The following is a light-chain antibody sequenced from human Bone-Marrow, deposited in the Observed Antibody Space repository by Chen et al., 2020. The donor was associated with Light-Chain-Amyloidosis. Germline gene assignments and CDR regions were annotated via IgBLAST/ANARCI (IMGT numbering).Light chain of an antibody. CDR2: GAS. CDR3: QQYGSSPWT. J-gene: IGKJ1*01. Sequence: EIVLTQSPDTLSLSPGERATLSCRASQSVRSNYLAWYKQKPGQAPRLLMYGASSSATGIPDRFSGSGSRTDFTLTISRLEPEDFVLYYCQQYGSSPWTFGQGTKVEIK. V-gene: IGKV3-20*01. CDR1: QSVRSNY.